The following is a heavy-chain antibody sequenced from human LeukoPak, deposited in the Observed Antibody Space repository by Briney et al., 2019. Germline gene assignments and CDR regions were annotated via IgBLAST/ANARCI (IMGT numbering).Heavy chain of an antibody. Sequence: GALRLSCAASGFTFSRYAMSWVRQAPGKGLEWVSAISANGGGTYYADSVKGRFTISRDNSKNTLYLQMNSLRAEDTAVYYCAKGSSPFDYWGQGTLVTVSS. CDR3: AKGSSPFDY. J-gene: IGHJ4*02. V-gene: IGHV3-23*01. CDR1: GFTFSRYA. D-gene: IGHD6-13*01. CDR2: ISANGGGT.